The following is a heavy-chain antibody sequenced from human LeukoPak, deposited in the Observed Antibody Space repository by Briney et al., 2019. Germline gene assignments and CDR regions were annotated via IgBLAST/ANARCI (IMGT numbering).Heavy chain of an antibody. V-gene: IGHV3-23*01. CDR3: AKGALRARPGLFDY. Sequence: GGSLRLSCAASGFTFSSYAMSWVRQAPGKGLEWVSTISGSGDSTYYADSVKGRFTISRDNSKSTLYLQMNSLRADDTAVYYCAKGALRARPGLFDYWGQGTLVIVSS. CDR2: ISGSGDST. CDR1: GFTFSSYA. J-gene: IGHJ4*02. D-gene: IGHD3-10*01.